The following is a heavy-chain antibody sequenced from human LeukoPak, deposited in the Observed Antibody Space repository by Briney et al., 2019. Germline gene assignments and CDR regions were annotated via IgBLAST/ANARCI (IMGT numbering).Heavy chain of an antibody. CDR2: IWYDGSNK. J-gene: IGHJ4*02. CDR1: GFTFSSYW. Sequence: GGSLRLSCAASGFTFSSYWMPWVRQAPGKGLEWVAVIWYDGSNKYYADSVKGRFTISRDNSKNTLYLQMNSLRAEDTAVYYCARPAYSSSWYLDYWGQGTLVTVSS. CDR3: ARPAYSSSWYLDY. D-gene: IGHD6-13*01. V-gene: IGHV3-33*08.